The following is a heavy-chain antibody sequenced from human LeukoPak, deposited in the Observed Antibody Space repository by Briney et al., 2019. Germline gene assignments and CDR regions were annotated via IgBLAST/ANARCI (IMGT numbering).Heavy chain of an antibody. CDR1: GGSISTYY. CDR3: ARRKFSELRYFDWLWGGYDY. CDR2: IYYSGST. V-gene: IGHV4-59*12. Sequence: PSETLSLTCTVSGGSISTYYWSWIRQPPGKGLQWIGYIYYSGSTNYNPSLKSRVTISVDTSKNQFSLKLSSVTAADTAVYYCARRKFSELRYFDWLWGGYDYWGQGTLVTVSS. J-gene: IGHJ4*02. D-gene: IGHD3-9*01.